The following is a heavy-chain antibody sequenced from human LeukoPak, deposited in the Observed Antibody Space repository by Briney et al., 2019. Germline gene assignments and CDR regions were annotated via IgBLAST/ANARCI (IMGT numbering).Heavy chain of an antibody. Sequence: PGGSLRLSCAASGFTFSDYYMIWIRQAPGKGLEWVSYISGSGGTINYADSVKGRFTISRDNSKNTLYLQMNSLRVEDTAVYFCARDDPVGQFSLDVWGQGTTVTVSS. CDR3: ARDDPVGQFSLDV. J-gene: IGHJ6*02. V-gene: IGHV3-11*04. D-gene: IGHD2/OR15-2a*01. CDR2: ISGSGGTI. CDR1: GFTFSDYY.